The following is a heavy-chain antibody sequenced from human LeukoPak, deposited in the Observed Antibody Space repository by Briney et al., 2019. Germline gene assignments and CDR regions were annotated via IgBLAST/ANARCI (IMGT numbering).Heavy chain of an antibody. D-gene: IGHD1-26*01. CDR2: ITSYSGDT. Sequence: ASVKLSCKASGYTFTEYGVNWVRQAPGQGLEWMGWITSYSGDTYYAEKFQGRVTLTADTSTNTAYMEVKSLRSDDTAVYYCARGGLYSGSSLDYWGQGTLVTVSS. CDR3: ARGGLYSGSSLDY. CDR1: GYTFTEYG. J-gene: IGHJ4*02. V-gene: IGHV1-18*01.